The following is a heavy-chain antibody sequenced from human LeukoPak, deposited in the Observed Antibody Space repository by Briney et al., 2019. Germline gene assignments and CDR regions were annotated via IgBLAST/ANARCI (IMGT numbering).Heavy chain of an antibody. V-gene: IGHV3-30*18. J-gene: IGHJ4*02. D-gene: IGHD3-9*01. CDR2: ISYDGSNK. Sequence: GRSLRLSCAASGFTFSSYGMHWVRQAPGKGLEWVAVISYDGSNKYYADSVKGRFTISRDNSKNTLYLQMNSLRAEDSAVYYCAKDLTYYDILTGYSHWGQGTLVTVSS. CDR1: GFTFSSYG. CDR3: AKDLTYYDILTGYSH.